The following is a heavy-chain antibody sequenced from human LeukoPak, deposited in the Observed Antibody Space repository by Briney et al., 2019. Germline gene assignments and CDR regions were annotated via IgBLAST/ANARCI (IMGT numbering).Heavy chain of an antibody. D-gene: IGHD7-27*01. V-gene: IGHV3-23*01. CDR2: IRVSGST. J-gene: IGHJ4*02. Sequence: GGSLRLSCTTSGFTFSSYALSWVRQAPGKGLEWVSGIRVSGSTYYPDSVTGRFTISRDNSENTLYLQMSGLRAEGTAIYYCAKGTGDTAYYFDFWGQGVLVTVSS. CDR3: AKGTGDTAYYFDF. CDR1: GFTFSSYA.